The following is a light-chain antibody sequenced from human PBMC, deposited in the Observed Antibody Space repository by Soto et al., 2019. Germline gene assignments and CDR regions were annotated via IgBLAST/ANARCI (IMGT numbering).Light chain of an antibody. CDR3: FLFYVDGLV. CDR2: STT. V-gene: IGLV7-43*01. Sequence: QTVVTQEPSLTVSPGGTVTLTCASSTGAVTSGYYPNWFQQRPGQPPRALIYSTTYKHPWTPARFSGSLVGGKAALTLSAAQPDDEAVYYCFLFYVDGLVFGGGTKLTVL. CDR1: TGAVTSGYY. J-gene: IGLJ2*01.